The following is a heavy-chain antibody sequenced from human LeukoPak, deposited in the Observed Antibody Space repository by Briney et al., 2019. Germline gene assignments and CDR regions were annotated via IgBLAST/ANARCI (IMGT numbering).Heavy chain of an antibody. CDR3: AKDQYYYDASGYPIY. Sequence: GGSLRLSCAASEFTFSSFGMHWVRQAPGKRLEWVAFIRYDGNNKYYADSVRGRFTISRDNSKNTLYLEMNSLRAEDTAVYYCAKDQYYYDASGYPIYWGQGTLVTASS. J-gene: IGHJ4*02. V-gene: IGHV3-30*02. CDR2: IRYDGNNK. CDR1: EFTFSSFG. D-gene: IGHD3-22*01.